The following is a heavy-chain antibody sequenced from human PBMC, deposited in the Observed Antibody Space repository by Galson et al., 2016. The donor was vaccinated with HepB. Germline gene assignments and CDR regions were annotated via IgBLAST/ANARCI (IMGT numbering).Heavy chain of an antibody. Sequence: SLRLSCAASGFTFSDYYMSWIRQAPGKGLEWVSYISISSSYTNYADSVKGRFTISRDNAKNSVYLQMNSLRAEDTAVYYCARNRGYSGYDAFDIWGQGTMVKVSS. V-gene: IGHV3-11*03. D-gene: IGHD5-12*01. CDR2: ISISSSYT. J-gene: IGHJ3*02. CDR1: GFTFSDYY. CDR3: ARNRGYSGYDAFDI.